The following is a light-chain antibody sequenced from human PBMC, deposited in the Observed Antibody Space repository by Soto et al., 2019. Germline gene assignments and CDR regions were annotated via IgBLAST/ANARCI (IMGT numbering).Light chain of an antibody. CDR3: QSNTTHLKGCV. CDR1: SSNIGADYE. CDR2: GNT. J-gene: IGLJ1*01. Sequence: QSVLTQPPSVSGAPGQRVIISCTGGSSNIGADYEVHWYQQLPGTAPKLLIYGNTNRPSGVPDRFSGSKSVSSASLAITGLKAEDEVEYSCQSNTTHLKGCVFGTGTQLTVL. V-gene: IGLV1-40*01.